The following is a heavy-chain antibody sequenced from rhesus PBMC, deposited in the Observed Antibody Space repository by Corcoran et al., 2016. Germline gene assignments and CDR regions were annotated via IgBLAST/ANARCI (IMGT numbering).Heavy chain of an antibody. V-gene: IGHV4-169*02. CDR2: IYGSGSSN. D-gene: IGHD1-14*01. CDR1: GGSLSSSY. CDR3: ASDLERGF. Sequence: QLQLQESGPGLVKPSETLSVTCAVSGGSLSSSYWSWIRQAPGKGLEWIGYIYGSGSSNNYNPSLKSRVTLSVDTSKNQLSLKLSSVTAADTAVDYCASDLERGFWGQGLRVTISS. J-gene: IGHJ3*01.